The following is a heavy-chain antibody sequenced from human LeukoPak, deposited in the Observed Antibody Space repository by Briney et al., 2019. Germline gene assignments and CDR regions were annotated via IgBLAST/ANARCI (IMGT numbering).Heavy chain of an antibody. D-gene: IGHD3-22*01. CDR3: ARRRESSGYYYFDY. Sequence: SETLSLTCTVSGVSITGTTDYWGWVRQPPGKGLEWIASIYSSGSNYYRPSLKSRFTISVDTSKNQFSLKLTSVTASDTALYYCARRRESSGYYYFDYWGQGTLVTVSS. J-gene: IGHJ4*02. CDR2: IYSSGSN. CDR1: GVSITGTTDY. V-gene: IGHV4-39*01.